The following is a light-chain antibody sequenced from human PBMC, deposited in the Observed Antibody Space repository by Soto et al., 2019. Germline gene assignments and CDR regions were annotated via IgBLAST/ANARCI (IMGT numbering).Light chain of an antibody. CDR3: QQYHTYSSIT. Sequence: DIQMTQSPSTLSASVGDRVTVTCRASQSISTWLGWYQQKPGKAPTLLFYDACSLKSGVPSRFSGSGSGTDFTLTISSLQPDDFATYYCQQYHTYSSITFGQGTRLEIK. CDR1: QSISTW. V-gene: IGKV1-5*01. J-gene: IGKJ5*01. CDR2: DAC.